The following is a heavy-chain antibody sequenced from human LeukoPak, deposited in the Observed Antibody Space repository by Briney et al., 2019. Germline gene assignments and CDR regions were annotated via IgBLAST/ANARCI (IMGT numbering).Heavy chain of an antibody. CDR1: GFTFSSYG. CDR3: AKDPPLYSSSWYLAY. V-gene: IGHV3-30*02. J-gene: IGHJ4*02. D-gene: IGHD6-13*01. CDR2: IWYDGSNK. Sequence: GGSLRLSCAASGFTFSSYGMHWVRQAPGKGLEWVAVIWYDGSNKYYADSVKGRFTISRDNSKNTLYLQMNSLRAEDTAVYYCAKDPPLYSSSWYLAYWGQGTLVTVSS.